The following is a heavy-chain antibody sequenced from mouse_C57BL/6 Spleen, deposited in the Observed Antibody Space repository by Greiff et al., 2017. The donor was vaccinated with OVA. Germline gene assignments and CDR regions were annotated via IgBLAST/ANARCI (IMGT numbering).Heavy chain of an antibody. CDR1: GFPFSSYT. CDR3: ASVPDGYYWFAY. CDR2: ISGGGGNT. D-gene: IGHD2-3*01. V-gene: IGHV5-9*01. J-gene: IGHJ3*01. Sequence: EVKVVESGGGLVKPGGSLKLSCAASGFPFSSYTMSWVRQTPEKRLEWVATISGGGGNTYYPDSVKGRFAISRDNAKNTLYLQMSSLRSEDTALYYCASVPDGYYWFAYWGQGTLVTVSA.